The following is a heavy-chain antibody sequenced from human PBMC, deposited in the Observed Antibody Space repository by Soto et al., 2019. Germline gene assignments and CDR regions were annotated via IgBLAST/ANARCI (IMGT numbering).Heavy chain of an antibody. J-gene: IGHJ4*02. V-gene: IGHV3-74*01. Sequence: EVQLVESGGGLVQPGGSLRLACAASGFTFSSYCMHWVLQAPGKGLVWVSRINSDGSSTSYADSLKGRFTISRDNAKNTLYLQMNSLRAEDTAVYYCVRTSLVVAAATREDYWGQGTLVTVSS. D-gene: IGHD2-15*01. CDR1: GFTFSSYC. CDR3: VRTSLVVAAATREDY. CDR2: INSDGSST.